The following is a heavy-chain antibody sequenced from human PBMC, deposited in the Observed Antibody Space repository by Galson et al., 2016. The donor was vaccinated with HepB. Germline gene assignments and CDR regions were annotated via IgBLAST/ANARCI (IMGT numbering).Heavy chain of an antibody. J-gene: IGHJ4*02. CDR1: GFTFRNYA. CDR2: IDGPTPNT. CDR3: TTWLSHHFDY. D-gene: IGHD6-19*01. V-gene: IGHV3-23*01. Sequence: SLRLSCAASGFTFRNYALSWVRRAPGKGLEWVSHIDGPTPNTHYADSVRGRFSTYRDNSRDTLYLQMDSLTAEDSAIYYCTTWLSHHFDYWGQGTRVTVFS.